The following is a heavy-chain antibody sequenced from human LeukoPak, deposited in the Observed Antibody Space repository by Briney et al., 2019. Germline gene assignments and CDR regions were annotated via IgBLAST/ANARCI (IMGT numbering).Heavy chain of an antibody. CDR3: ARGLSGHYYYYYMDV. CDR1: GGTFSSYA. CDR2: IIPIFGTA. Sequence: ASVKVSCTASGGTFSSYAISWVRQAPGQGLEWMGRIIPIFGTANYAQKFQGRVTITTDESTSPAYMELSSLRSEDTAVYYCARGLSGHYYYYYMDVWGKGTTVTVSS. D-gene: IGHD3-3*01. J-gene: IGHJ6*03. V-gene: IGHV1-69*05.